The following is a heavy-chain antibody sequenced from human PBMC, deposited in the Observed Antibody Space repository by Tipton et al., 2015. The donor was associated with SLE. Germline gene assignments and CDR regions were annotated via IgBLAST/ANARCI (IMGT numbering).Heavy chain of an antibody. Sequence: SLRLSCAASGFTFSSTWMHWVRQAPGKGLEWVARINSDGSSTRYADSVKGRFTISRDNSKNTLFLQMNSLRAEDTAVYYCAKKMVRGLIMPSPFDYWGQGTLVTVSS. CDR1: GFTFSSTW. J-gene: IGHJ4*02. CDR2: INSDGSST. CDR3: AKKMVRGLIMPSPFDY. V-gene: IGHV3-74*01. D-gene: IGHD3-10*01.